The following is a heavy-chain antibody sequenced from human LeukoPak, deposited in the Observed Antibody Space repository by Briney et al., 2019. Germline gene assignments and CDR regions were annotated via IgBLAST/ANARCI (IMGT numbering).Heavy chain of an antibody. CDR2: IYYSGST. CDR1: GGSISSYY. D-gene: IGHD2-2*01. Sequence: SETLSLTCTVSGGSISSYYWSWIRQPPGKGLEWIGYIYYSGSTNYNPSLKSRVTISVDTSKNQFSPKLSSVTAADTAVYYCASCQIGVLGWDWFDPWGQGTLVTVSS. CDR3: ASCQIGVLGWDWFDP. V-gene: IGHV4-59*01. J-gene: IGHJ5*02.